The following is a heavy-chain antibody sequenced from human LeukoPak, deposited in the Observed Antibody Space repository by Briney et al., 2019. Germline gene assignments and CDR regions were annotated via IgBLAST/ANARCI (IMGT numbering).Heavy chain of an antibody. CDR1: GFSFTDYP. V-gene: IGHV3-48*02. D-gene: IGHD3-9*01. CDR3: ATDQRYAFDY. CDR2: ISTTAEGSKCA. J-gene: IGHJ4*02. Sequence: GGSLRLSCAPSGFSFTDYPMNWVRQAPGKGLEWISNISTTAEGSKCAYYADSVKCLVTISRDDGKNTLYLHMNSLRDDDTAVYYCATDQRYAFDYWGQGSLVTVSS.